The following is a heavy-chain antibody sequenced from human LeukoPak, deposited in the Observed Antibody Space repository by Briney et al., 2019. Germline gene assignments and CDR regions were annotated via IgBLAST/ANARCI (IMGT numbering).Heavy chain of an antibody. CDR1: GGTFSSYA. V-gene: IGHV1-69*05. J-gene: IGHJ4*02. D-gene: IGHD6-13*01. Sequence: ASVKVSCKASGGTFSSYAISWVRQAPGQGLEWMGRIIPIFGTANYAQKFQGRVTITTDESTSTAYMELSSLRSEDTAVYYCARGGHSSSWKLGKYHLGIWGQGTLVTVSS. CDR2: IIPIFGTA. CDR3: ARGGHSSSWKLGKYHLGI.